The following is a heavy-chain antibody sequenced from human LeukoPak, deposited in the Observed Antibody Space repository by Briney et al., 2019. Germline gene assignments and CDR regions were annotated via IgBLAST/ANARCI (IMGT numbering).Heavy chain of an antibody. V-gene: IGHV3-23*01. D-gene: IGHD3-22*01. J-gene: IGHJ5*02. CDR1: GFSFRTYA. Sequence: GGSLRLSCAASGFSFRTYAMSWVRQAPGKGLDWVSAISDDSAKIYYAASVKGRFTISRDNSKNTLFLQMNSLRAEDTAAYYCAREYDSSWPSWGQGTLVTVSS. CDR3: AREYDSSWPS. CDR2: ISDDSAKI.